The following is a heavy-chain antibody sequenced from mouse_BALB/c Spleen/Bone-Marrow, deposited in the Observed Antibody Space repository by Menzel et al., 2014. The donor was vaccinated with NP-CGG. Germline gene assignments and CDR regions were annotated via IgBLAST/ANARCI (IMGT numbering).Heavy chain of an antibody. D-gene: IGHD2-1*01. CDR1: GYTFTDYV. CDR2: IYPGSGST. CDR3: ARRELRMGNYYAMRH. V-gene: IGHV1-81*01. Sequence: QVQLPQSGPELVTPGASVQMSCTASGYTFTDYVISWVKQRTGQGLEWIGEIYPGSGSTYYNEKFKGKATLTADKSSNTAYMQLSSLTSEDSAVYFCARRELRMGNYYAMRHWAKATLVPDTS. J-gene: IGHJ4*01.